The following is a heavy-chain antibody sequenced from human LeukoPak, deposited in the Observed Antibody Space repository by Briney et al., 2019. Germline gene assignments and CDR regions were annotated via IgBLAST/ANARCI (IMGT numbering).Heavy chain of an antibody. CDR3: ARDLVAVAGDYYYYAMDV. D-gene: IGHD6-19*01. V-gene: IGHV3-49*04. CDR2: IRSKVFGGTT. J-gene: IGHJ6*02. Sequence: GGSLRLSCTASGFAFGDYAMSWVRQGPGKGLEWVGFIRSKVFGGTTEYAASVKGRFTISRDDSKSIAYLQMNSLKTEDTAVYYCARDLVAVAGDYYYYAMDVWGQGTTVTVSS. CDR1: GFAFGDYA.